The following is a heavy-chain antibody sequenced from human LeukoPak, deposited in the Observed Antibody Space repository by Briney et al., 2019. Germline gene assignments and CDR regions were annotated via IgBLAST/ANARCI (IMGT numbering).Heavy chain of an antibody. V-gene: IGHV4-59*01. D-gene: IGHD6-13*01. Sequence: PSETLSLTCTVSGGSISSYYWSWIRQPPGKGLEWIGYIYYSGSTNYNPSLKSRVTISVDTSKNQFSLKLSSVTAADTAVYYCARAAHGIAAGMGVARFDYWGQGTLVTASS. CDR1: GGSISSYY. J-gene: IGHJ4*02. CDR3: ARAAHGIAAGMGVARFDY. CDR2: IYYSGST.